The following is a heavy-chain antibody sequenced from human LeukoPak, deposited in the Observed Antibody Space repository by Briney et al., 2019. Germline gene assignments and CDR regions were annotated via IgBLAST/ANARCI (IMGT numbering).Heavy chain of an antibody. CDR2: ISSPTSNI. V-gene: IGHV3-48*01. J-gene: IGHJ4*02. CDR1: GFTFSSYS. CDR3: AREGREYSYDY. Sequence: GGSLRLSCAASGFTFSSYSMNWVRQAPGKRLEWISYISSPTSNIHYADSVKGRFTISRDNAKNSLFLQMNSLRVDDTAVYYCAREGREYSYDYWGQGTLVTVSS. D-gene: IGHD5-18*01.